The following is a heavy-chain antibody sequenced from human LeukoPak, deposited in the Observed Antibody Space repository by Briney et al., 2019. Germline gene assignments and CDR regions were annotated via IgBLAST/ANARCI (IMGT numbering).Heavy chain of an antibody. CDR1: GGSISSYY. CDR3: ARDPRVRGVIGYSQH. D-gene: IGHD3-10*01. CDR2: IYTSGST. J-gene: IGHJ1*01. V-gene: IGHV4-4*07. Sequence: SETLSLTCTVSGGSISSYYRSSVRQPAGKGLEWLGRIYTSGSTNYNPSRKSRVTLSVDTSKNQFSLKLSSVTAADTAVYYCARDPRVRGVIGYSQHWGQGTLVTVSS.